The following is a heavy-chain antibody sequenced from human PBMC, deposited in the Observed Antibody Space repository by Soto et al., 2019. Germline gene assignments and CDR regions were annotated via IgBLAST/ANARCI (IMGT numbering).Heavy chain of an antibody. CDR3: AKVIFYDFWSGLSPKYYFDY. D-gene: IGHD3-3*01. J-gene: IGHJ4*02. CDR1: GFTFSSYA. Sequence: GSLRLSCAASGFTFSSYAMSWVRQAPGKGLEWVSAISGSGGSTYYADSVKSRFTISRDNSKNTLYLQMKSLRAEDKAKKYNAKVIFYDFWSGLSPKYYFDYWGQGTLVTVSS. V-gene: IGHV3-23*01. CDR2: ISGSGGST.